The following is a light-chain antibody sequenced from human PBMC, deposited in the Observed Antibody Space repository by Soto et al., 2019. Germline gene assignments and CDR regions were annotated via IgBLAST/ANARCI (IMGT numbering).Light chain of an antibody. V-gene: IGKV3-11*01. J-gene: IGKJ1*01. CDR1: QSLSGT. Sequence: EVVLTQSPATLSLSPGERATLSCRASQSLSGTLAWFQQKPGQPPRLLIYGASNRATGIPARFTASGSGTDFTLTISSLEPEDFAVYYCQQRTLWPRAFGQGTRWIS. CDR3: QQRTLWPRA. CDR2: GAS.